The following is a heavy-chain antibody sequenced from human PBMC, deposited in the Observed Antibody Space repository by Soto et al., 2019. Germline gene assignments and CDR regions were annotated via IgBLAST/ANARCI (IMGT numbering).Heavy chain of an antibody. CDR2: ISYDGSNK. CDR3: ASSVGVVAASSDY. D-gene: IGHD2-15*01. J-gene: IGHJ4*02. V-gene: IGHV3-30-3*01. CDR1: GFTFSSYA. Sequence: QVQLVESGGGVVQPGRSLRLSCAASGFTFSSYAMHWVRQAPGKGLEWVAVISYDGSNKYYADSVKGRFTISRDNSKNTLYLQINSLRAEDTAVYYCASSVGVVAASSDYWGQGTLVTVSS.